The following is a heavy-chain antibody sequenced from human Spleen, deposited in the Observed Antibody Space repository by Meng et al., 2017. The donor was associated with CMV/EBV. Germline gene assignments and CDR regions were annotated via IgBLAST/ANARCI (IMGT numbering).Heavy chain of an antibody. CDR1: GFTFSSYS. J-gene: IGHJ4*02. V-gene: IGHV3-21*01. Sequence: EVQLVESGGXLVKPGGSPRLCCAASGFTFSSYSMNWVRQAPGKGLEWVSSISSSSSYIYYADSVKGRFTISRDNAKNSLYLQMNSLRAEDTAVYYCARVEGYYYDSSGYPDYWGQGTLVTVAS. D-gene: IGHD3-22*01. CDR2: ISSSSSYI. CDR3: ARVEGYYYDSSGYPDY.